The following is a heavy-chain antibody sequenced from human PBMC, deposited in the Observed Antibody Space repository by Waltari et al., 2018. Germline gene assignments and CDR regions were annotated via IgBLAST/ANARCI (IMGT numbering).Heavy chain of an antibody. J-gene: IGHJ4*02. CDR2: IVPSFGTA. V-gene: IGHV1-69*13. Sequence: QVQLVQSGAEVKKPGSSVKVSCKASGGTFSSYAISWVRQAPGQGLEWMGGIVPSFGTANYAQKFQGRVTITADESTSTAYMELSSLRSEDTAVYYCARDSLDYYYDSSGYYFDYWGQGTLVTVSS. D-gene: IGHD3-22*01. CDR3: ARDSLDYYYDSSGYYFDY. CDR1: GGTFSSYA.